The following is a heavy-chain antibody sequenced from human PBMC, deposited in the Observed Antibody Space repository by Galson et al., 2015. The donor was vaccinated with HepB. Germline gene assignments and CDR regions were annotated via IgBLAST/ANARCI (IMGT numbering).Heavy chain of an antibody. CDR1: GFTFSSYS. V-gene: IGHV3-48*01. CDR2: ISSSSSTI. CDR3: ARVGRSEDYYDSSGYINDY. J-gene: IGHJ4*02. Sequence: SLRLSCAASGFTFSSYSMNWVRQAPGKGLEWVSYISSSSSTIYYADSVKGRFTISRDNAKNSLYLQMNSLRAEDTAVYYCARVGRSEDYYDSSGYINDYWGQGTLVTVSS. D-gene: IGHD3-22*01.